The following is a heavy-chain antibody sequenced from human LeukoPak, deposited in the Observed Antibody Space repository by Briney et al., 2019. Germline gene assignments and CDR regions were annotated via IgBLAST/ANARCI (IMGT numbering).Heavy chain of an antibody. D-gene: IGHD6-6*01. CDR1: GGSISSYY. Sequence: PSETLSLTCTVSGGSISSYYWSWIRQPPGKGLEWIGYIYYSGSTNYNPSLKSRVTISVDTSKNQFSLKLSSVTAADTAVYYCARGPRRIAARPRRAAHIDYWGQGTLVTVSS. J-gene: IGHJ4*02. CDR2: IYYSGST. CDR3: ARGPRRIAARPRRAAHIDY. V-gene: IGHV4-59*12.